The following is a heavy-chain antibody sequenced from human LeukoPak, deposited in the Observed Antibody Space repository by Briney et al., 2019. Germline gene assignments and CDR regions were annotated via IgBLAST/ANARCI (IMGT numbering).Heavy chain of an antibody. CDR2: IYSGGST. D-gene: IGHD3-22*01. CDR1: GFTVSSNY. Sequence: PGGSLRLSCAASGFTVSSNYMSWVRQAPGKGLEWVSVIYSGGSTYYADSVKGRFTISRDNSKNTLYLQMNSLRAEDTAVYYCAGDYYDSSGGSCVTDYWGQGPLVSVSS. V-gene: IGHV3-66*02. J-gene: IGHJ4*02. CDR3: AGDYYDSSGGSCVTDY.